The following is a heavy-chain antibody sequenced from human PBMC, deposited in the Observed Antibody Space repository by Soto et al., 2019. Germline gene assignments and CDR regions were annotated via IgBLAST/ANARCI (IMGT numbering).Heavy chain of an antibody. D-gene: IGHD3-22*01. J-gene: IGHJ4*02. CDR1: GFTFSSYA. CDR3: ARVLDYYDSSGYPDY. Sequence: GGSLRLSCAASGFTFSSYAMHWVRQAPGKGLEWVAVISYDGSNKYYADSVKGRFTISRDNSKNTLYLQMNSLRAEDTAVYYCARVLDYYDSSGYPDYWGQGTLVTVSS. V-gene: IGHV3-30-3*01. CDR2: ISYDGSNK.